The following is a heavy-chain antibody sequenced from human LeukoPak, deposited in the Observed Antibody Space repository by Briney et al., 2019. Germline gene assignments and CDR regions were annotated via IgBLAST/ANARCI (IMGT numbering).Heavy chain of an antibody. D-gene: IGHD3-22*01. V-gene: IGHV3-11*01. CDR1: GFTFSDYY. CDR2: ISSSGSTI. CDR3: ARDLYYYDSSGYHDAFDI. J-gene: IGHJ3*02. Sequence: GGSLRLSCAASGFTFSDYYMSWIRQAPGKGLEWVSYISSSGSTIYYADSVKGRFTISRDNAKNSLYLQMNSLRAEDTAVYYCARDLYYYDSSGYHDAFDIWGQGTMVTVSS.